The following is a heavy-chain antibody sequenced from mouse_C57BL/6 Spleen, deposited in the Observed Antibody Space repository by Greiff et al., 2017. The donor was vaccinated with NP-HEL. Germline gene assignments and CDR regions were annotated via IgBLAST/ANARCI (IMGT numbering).Heavy chain of an antibody. J-gene: IGHJ2*01. CDR3: ARVYSNYYFDY. CDR1: GFTFSSYA. Sequence: VQLKESGGGLVKPGGSLKLSCAASGFTFSSYAMSWVRQTPEKRLEWVATISDGGSYTYYPDNVKGRFTISRDNAKNNLYLQMSHLKSEDTAMYYCARVYSNYYFDYWGQGTTLTVSS. V-gene: IGHV5-4*01. CDR2: ISDGGSYT. D-gene: IGHD2-5*01.